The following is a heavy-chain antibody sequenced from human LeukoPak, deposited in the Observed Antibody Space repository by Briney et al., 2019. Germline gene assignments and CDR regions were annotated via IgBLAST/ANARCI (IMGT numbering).Heavy chain of an antibody. CDR3: ARYCSNTSCYEVGGDYYYYYGMDV. D-gene: IGHD2-2*01. CDR1: GGSFSGYY. J-gene: IGHJ6*02. Sequence: SETLSLTCAVYGGSFSGYYWSWIRQPPGKGLEWIGEINHSGSTNYNPSLKSRVTISVDTSKNQFSLKLSSVTAADTAVYYCARYCSNTSCYEVGGDYYYYYGMDVWGQGTTVTVSS. CDR2: INHSGST. V-gene: IGHV4-34*01.